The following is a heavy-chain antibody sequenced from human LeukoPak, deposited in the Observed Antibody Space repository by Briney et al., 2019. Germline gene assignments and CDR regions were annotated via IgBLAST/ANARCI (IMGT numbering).Heavy chain of an antibody. CDR1: GYTFTAYY. CDR3: ARGDDFGANKYFNAEFFHH. D-gene: IGHD4-23*01. J-gene: IGHJ1*01. Sequence: ASVKVSCKASGYTFTAYYIHWVRQAPGQGLEWMGWINPSSGGTNYAQKFQGSVTMTKDTSISTAYMELSSLRPDDTAVYYCARGDDFGANKYFNAEFFHHWGQGTLVTVSS. CDR2: INPSSGGT. V-gene: IGHV1-2*02.